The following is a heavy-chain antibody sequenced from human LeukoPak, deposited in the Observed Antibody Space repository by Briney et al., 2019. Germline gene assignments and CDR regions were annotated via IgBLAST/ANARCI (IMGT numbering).Heavy chain of an antibody. CDR3: ARDSASQNIVIFY. J-gene: IGHJ4*02. Sequence: GGSLRLSCAASGFTFSSYAMSWVRQAPGKGLEWVSSISSSSSYIYYADSVKGRFTISRDNAKNSLYLQMNSLRAEDTAVYYCARDSASQNIVIFYWGQGTLVTVSS. CDR2: ISSSSSYI. V-gene: IGHV3-21*01. D-gene: IGHD2/OR15-2a*01. CDR1: GFTFSSYA.